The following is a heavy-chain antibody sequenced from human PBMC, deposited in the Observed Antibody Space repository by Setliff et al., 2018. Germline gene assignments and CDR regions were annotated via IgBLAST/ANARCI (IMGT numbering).Heavy chain of an antibody. V-gene: IGHV1-3*01. D-gene: IGHD3-22*01. CDR2: INAGNGIT. CDR1: GYTFSTYA. Sequence: ASVKVSCKASGYTFSTYAIHWVRQAHGQRPDWMGWINAGNGITKYSQKFQGRVTLTTDTSTDTAYMELRGLRFDDTAIYYCAKEPAVTMTESIRRSYYDYALDVWGQGTAVTVSS. J-gene: IGHJ6*02. CDR3: AKEPAVTMTESIRRSYYDYALDV.